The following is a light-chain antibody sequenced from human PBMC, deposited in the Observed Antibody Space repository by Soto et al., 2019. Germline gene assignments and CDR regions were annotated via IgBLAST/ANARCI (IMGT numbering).Light chain of an antibody. CDR2: EVS. CDR1: SSDVGGYSY. V-gene: IGLV2-14*01. Sequence: QSALTQPASVSGSPGQSITISCTGTSSDVGGYSYVSWYQQHPGKAPKLMIYEVSNRPSGVSNRFSGSKSGNTASLTISGLQPEDEADYYCSSYTSGSTLVFGGGTKLTVL. J-gene: IGLJ2*01. CDR3: SSYTSGSTLV.